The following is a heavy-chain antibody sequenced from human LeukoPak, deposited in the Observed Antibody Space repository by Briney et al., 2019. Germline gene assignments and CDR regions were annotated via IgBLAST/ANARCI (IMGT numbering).Heavy chain of an antibody. CDR3: ARARGAVAIDY. J-gene: IGHJ4*02. Sequence: SETLSLTCAVYGGSFSGHYWSWIRQPPGKGLEWIGEINHSGSTNYNPSLKSRVTISVDTSKNQFSLKVSSVTAADTAVYYCARARGAVAIDYWSQGTLVTVSS. V-gene: IGHV4-34*01. D-gene: IGHD6-19*01. CDR1: GGSFSGHY. CDR2: INHSGST.